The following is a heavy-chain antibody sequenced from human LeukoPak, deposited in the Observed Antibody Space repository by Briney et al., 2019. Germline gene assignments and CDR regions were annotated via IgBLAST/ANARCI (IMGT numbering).Heavy chain of an antibody. D-gene: IGHD3-22*01. CDR1: GFTFSSYA. V-gene: IGHV3-30*04. J-gene: IGHJ5*02. CDR3: ARDGGYYDSSGYYHT. CDR2: ISYDGSNK. Sequence: GGSLRLSCAASGFTFSSYAMHWVRQAPGKGLEWVAVISYDGSNKYYADSVKGRFTISRDNSKNTLYLQMNSLRAEDTAVYYCARDGGYYDSSGYYHTWGQGTLVTVSS.